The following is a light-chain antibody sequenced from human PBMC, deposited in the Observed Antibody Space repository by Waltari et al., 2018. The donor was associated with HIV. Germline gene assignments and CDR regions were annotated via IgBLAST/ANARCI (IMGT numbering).Light chain of an antibody. J-gene: IGLJ1*01. CDR3: GESHSTKGRVAYV. V-gene: IGLV4-3*01. Sequence: LPVLTQPPSASALLGASITLPCTLSSEHSTYTLARHQQRPGRSPHFLMRIKSDGSHTRGDGIPDRFMGSSSGADRYLTLSNLQSDDEAEYYCGESHSTKGRVAYVFGTGTKVTIV. CDR1: SEHSTYT. CDR2: IKSDGSH.